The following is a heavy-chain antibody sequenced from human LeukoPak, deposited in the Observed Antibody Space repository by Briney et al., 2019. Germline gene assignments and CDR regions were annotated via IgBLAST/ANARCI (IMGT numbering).Heavy chain of an antibody. CDR2: INHSGST. D-gene: IGHD2-21*01. Sequence: SETLSLTCAVYGGSFSGYDWSWIRQPPGKGLEWIGEINHSGSTNYNPALKSRVTISVAKSKMQFSLKLNSVNAADTDVYSCAKSNGDGLIDIWGQGTMVTVSS. J-gene: IGHJ3*02. CDR1: GGSFSGYD. CDR3: AKSNGDGLIDI. V-gene: IGHV4-34*01.